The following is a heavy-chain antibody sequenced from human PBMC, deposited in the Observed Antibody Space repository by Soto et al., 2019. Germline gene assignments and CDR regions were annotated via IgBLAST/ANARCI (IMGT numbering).Heavy chain of an antibody. D-gene: IGHD3-3*01. V-gene: IGHV3-30-3*02. CDR2: ISSDGRNT. J-gene: IGHJ5*02. Sequence: QVQLVESGGRVVQAGTSLRVSCAASGFSFGSSSMHWGRQAPGGGPEWVASISSDGRNTYYSESAKGRFTISRDNSKNIVYLERDRLRFDETAIYFCAKDPGVDFWSGVFDPWCQGTVVTVSS. CDR3: AKDPGVDFWSGVFDP. CDR1: GFSFGSSS.